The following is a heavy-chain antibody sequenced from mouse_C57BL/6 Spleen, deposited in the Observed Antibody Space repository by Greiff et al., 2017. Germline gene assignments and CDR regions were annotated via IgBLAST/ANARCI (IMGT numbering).Heavy chain of an antibody. CDR1: GYTFTSYW. D-gene: IGHD2-5*01. Sequence: QVQLQQPGAELVMPGASVKLSCKASGYTFTSYWMHWVKQRPGQGLEWIGEIDPSDSYTNYNQKFKGKSTLTVDKSSSTAYMQLSSLTSEDSAVYYSARRNDSNYLYYFDYWGQGTTLTVSS. V-gene: IGHV1-69*01. CDR3: ARRNDSNYLYYFDY. CDR2: IDPSDSYT. J-gene: IGHJ2*01.